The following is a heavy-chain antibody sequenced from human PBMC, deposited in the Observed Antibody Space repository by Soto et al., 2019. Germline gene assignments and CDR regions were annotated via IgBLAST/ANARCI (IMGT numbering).Heavy chain of an antibody. CDR2: VYSSGST. J-gene: IGHJ3*02. D-gene: IGHD2-21*01. CDR3: ARGNDWKSSTFDI. CDR1: GGSLIDDY. V-gene: IGHV4-59*01. Sequence: QVQLQESGPGLVKPLETVSLTCTVSGGSLIDDYWNWIRQPPGKGLEWIGYVYSSGSTNYNPALTSRVSISVDRSKNQFSLKLSSVPAADTAVYYCARGNDWKSSTFDIWGHGTMVSVSS.